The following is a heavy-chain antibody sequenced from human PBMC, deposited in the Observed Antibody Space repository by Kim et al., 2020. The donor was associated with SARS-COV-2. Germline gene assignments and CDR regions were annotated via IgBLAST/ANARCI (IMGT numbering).Heavy chain of an antibody. D-gene: IGHD1-26*01. CDR3: ARGGPVGAGDYFDY. CDR2: ISNSGSII. V-gene: IGHV3-48*03. J-gene: IGHJ4*02. CDR1: GFTFSSYE. Sequence: GGSLRLSCAASGFTFSSYEMNWVRQAPGKGLEWVSYISNSGSIIYYADSVKGRFTISRDNAKNSLYLQMNSLRAEDTAVYYCARGGPVGAGDYFDYWGQGTLVTVSS.